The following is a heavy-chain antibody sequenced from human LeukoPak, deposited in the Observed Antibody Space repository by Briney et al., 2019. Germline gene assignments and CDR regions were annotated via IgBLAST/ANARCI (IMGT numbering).Heavy chain of an antibody. CDR3: AKDPIAARRMSIYYFDY. CDR1: GFTFSSYG. D-gene: IGHD6-6*01. Sequence: GGSLRLSCAASGFTFSSYGMHWVRQAPGKGLEWVAFIRYDGSNKYYADSVKGRFTISRDNSKNTLYLQMNSLRAEDTAVYYCAKDPIAARRMSIYYFDYWGQGTLVTVSS. V-gene: IGHV3-30*02. CDR2: IRYDGSNK. J-gene: IGHJ4*02.